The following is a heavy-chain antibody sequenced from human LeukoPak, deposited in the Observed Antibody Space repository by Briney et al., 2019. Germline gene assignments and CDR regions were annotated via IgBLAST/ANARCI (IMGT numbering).Heavy chain of an antibody. V-gene: IGHV4-34*01. CDR1: GVSFSGYY. J-gene: IGHJ4*02. CDR2: INHSGST. D-gene: IGHD6-19*01. Sequence: RASETLSLTCAVYGVSFSGYYWNWLRQPPGKGLEWLGEINHSGSTNYSPSLKSRVTISVDTSKNQFSLKLSSVTAADTAVYYCARVSRTYSSGWYPWYFDYWGQGTLVTVSS. CDR3: ARVSRTYSSGWYPWYFDY.